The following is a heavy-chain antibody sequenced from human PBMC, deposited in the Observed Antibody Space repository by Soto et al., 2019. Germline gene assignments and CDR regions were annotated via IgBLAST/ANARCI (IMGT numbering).Heavy chain of an antibody. J-gene: IGHJ4*02. CDR3: VQQHYDRSGSPVGYFVA. Sequence: PSETLSLTCTVSGGSISSYYWSWIRQPPGKGLEWIGYIYYSGITNYNPSLKSRVTISVDRSKNQFSLKLSSVTAADTAVYYCVQQHYDRSGSPVGYFVAWAQGNLVTVAS. CDR1: GGSISSYY. V-gene: IGHV4-59*08. CDR2: IYYSGIT. D-gene: IGHD3-3*01.